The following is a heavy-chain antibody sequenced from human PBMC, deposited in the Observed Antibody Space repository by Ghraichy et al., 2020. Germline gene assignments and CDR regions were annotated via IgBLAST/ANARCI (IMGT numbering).Heavy chain of an antibody. CDR2: ISSDGSNK. CDR3: AELQPLAYYYYGMDV. Sequence: GGSLRLSCAASGFTFSSYAMHWVRQAPGKGLEWVAVISSDGSNKYYADSVKGRFTISRDNSKNTLYLQMNSLRAEDTAVYYCAELQPLAYYYYGMDVWGQGTTVTVSS. CDR1: GFTFSSYA. J-gene: IGHJ6*02. V-gene: IGHV3-30-3*01. D-gene: IGHD5-18*01.